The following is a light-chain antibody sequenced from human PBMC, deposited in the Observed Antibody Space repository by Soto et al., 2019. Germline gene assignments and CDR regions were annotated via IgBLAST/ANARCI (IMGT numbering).Light chain of an antibody. CDR1: QSIANNY. CDR2: DAS. V-gene: IGKV3-20*01. J-gene: IGKJ1*01. CDR3: QQYGSSPWT. Sequence: EVALTQSPGTLSLSPGARATLSCGASQSIANNYLTWYQQKPGQAPRVLIYDASTRATGIPDRFSGSGSGTDFTLTISRLEPEDFAVYYCQQYGSSPWTFGQGTKVDIK.